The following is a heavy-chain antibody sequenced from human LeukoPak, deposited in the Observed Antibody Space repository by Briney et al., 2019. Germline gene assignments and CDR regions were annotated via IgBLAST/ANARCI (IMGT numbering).Heavy chain of an antibody. D-gene: IGHD2-15*01. CDR1: GYSFSTYW. V-gene: IGHV5-51*01. Sequence: GESLKISCKASGYSFSTYWFGWVRQLPGKGLEWMGIIYPGDSDTRYSPSFQGQVTISADKSISTAYMELSRLRSDDTAVYYCARDVIKGAVAANWFDPWGQGTLVTVSS. CDR2: IYPGDSDT. CDR3: ARDVIKGAVAANWFDP. J-gene: IGHJ5*02.